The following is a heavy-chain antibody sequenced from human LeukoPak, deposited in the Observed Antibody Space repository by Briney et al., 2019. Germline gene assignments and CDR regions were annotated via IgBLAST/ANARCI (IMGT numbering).Heavy chain of an antibody. D-gene: IGHD3-10*01. J-gene: IGHJ3*02. V-gene: IGHV1-18*01. CDR1: GYTFTSYG. Sequence: GASVKVSCKASGYTFTSYGISWVRQAPGQGLEWMGWISGYNAKTIFAQKLQDRVTLTTDTSASTVYMEVSSLRSDDTAVYYCARTMGIHAFDIWGQGTMVTVSS. CDR3: ARTMGIHAFDI. CDR2: ISGYNAKT.